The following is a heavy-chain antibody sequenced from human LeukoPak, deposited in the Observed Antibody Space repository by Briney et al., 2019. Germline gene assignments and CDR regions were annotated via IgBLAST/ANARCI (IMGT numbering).Heavy chain of an antibody. D-gene: IGHD2-15*01. CDR2: ISGSGGST. J-gene: IGHJ4*02. V-gene: IGHV3-23*01. Sequence: GGSLRLSCAASGFTFSSYAMRWVRQAPGKGLEWVSGISGSGGSTYYADSVKGRFTSTRDNSKNTLYLQMNSVRAEDTAVYYCAAHCSGGRCFDYWGQGTLVTVSS. CDR3: AAHCSGGRCFDY. CDR1: GFTFSSYA.